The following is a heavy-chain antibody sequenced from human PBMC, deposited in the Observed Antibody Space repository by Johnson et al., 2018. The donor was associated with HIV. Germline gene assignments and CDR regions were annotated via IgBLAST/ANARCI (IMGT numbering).Heavy chain of an antibody. CDR3: ALEAVRSTDAFDI. J-gene: IGHJ3*02. D-gene: IGHD3-10*01. CDR1: GFTFSNYG. CDR2: IKQDGSEK. V-gene: IGHV3-7*03. Sequence: VQLVESGGGVVQPGGSLRLSCAASGFTFSNYGMHWVRQAPGKGLEWVANIKQDGSEKYYVDSVKGRFTISRDNAKNSLYLQTNSLRAEDTAVYYCALEAVRSTDAFDIWGQGTMVTVSS.